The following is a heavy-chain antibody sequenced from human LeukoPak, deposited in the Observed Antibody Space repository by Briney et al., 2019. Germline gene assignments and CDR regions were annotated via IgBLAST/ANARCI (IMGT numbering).Heavy chain of an antibody. CDR3: ARADSVVRGVIMYYYYGMDV. D-gene: IGHD3-10*01. Sequence: GASVKVSCKASGGTFSSYAISWARQAPGQGLEWMGGIIPIFGTANYAQKFQGRVTITADESTSTAYMELSSLRSEDTAVYYCARADSVVRGVIMYYYYGMDVWGQGTTVTVSS. J-gene: IGHJ6*02. CDR2: IIPIFGTA. CDR1: GGTFSSYA. V-gene: IGHV1-69*13.